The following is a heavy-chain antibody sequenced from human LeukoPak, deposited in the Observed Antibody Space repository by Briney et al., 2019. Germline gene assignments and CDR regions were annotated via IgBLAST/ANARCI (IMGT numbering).Heavy chain of an antibody. V-gene: IGHV3-23*01. D-gene: IGHD5-18*01. Sequence: PPGGSLRLSCAASGFTFSSYAMSWVRQAPGKGLEWVSAISGSGGSTYYADSVKGRFTIPRDNSKNTLYLQMNSLRAEDTAVYYCAKDLRGYSYGYPFDYWGQGTLVTVSS. CDR2: ISGSGGST. CDR3: AKDLRGYSYGYPFDY. J-gene: IGHJ4*02. CDR1: GFTFSSYA.